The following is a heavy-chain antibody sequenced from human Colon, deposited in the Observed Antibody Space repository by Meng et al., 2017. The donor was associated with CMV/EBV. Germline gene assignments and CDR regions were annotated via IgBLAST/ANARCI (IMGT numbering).Heavy chain of an antibody. CDR1: GFTVSSNY. V-gene: IGHV3-53*01. Sequence: GESLKISCAASGFTVSSNYMSWVRQAPGKGLEWVSVIYSGGSTYYADSVKGRFTISSDNSKNTLYLQMNSLRAKDTAVYYCASSPGIAAAGLGDYWGQGTLVTVSS. CDR3: ASSPGIAAAGLGDY. D-gene: IGHD6-13*01. CDR2: IYSGGST. J-gene: IGHJ4*02.